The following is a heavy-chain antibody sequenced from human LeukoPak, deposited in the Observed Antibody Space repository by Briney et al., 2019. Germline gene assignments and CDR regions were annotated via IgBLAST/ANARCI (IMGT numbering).Heavy chain of an antibody. Sequence: GGSLRLSCAASGFTFSIYAMSWVRQAPGKGLEWVSAIRGSDDNTFYADSVRGRFTISRDNSKNTLYLQMNILRAEDTAVYYCAKTVTTQAYYWYFDLWGRGTLVTVFS. CDR1: GFTFSIYA. J-gene: IGHJ2*01. CDR3: AKTVTTQAYYWYFDL. CDR2: IRGSDDNT. V-gene: IGHV3-23*01. D-gene: IGHD4-17*01.